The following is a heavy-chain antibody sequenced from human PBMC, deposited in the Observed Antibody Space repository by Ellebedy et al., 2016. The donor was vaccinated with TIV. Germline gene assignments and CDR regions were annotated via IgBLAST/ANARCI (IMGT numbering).Heavy chain of an antibody. Sequence: GESLKISXAASGFTFKNYIMNWVRQAPGKGLEWVAVIWYDGSNKYYADSVKGRFTISRDNSKNTVDLQMNSLRPGDTAVYFCARERRTSFDYWGQGTLVTVSS. CDR1: GFTFKNYI. J-gene: IGHJ4*02. V-gene: IGHV3-33*08. CDR3: ARERRTSFDY. CDR2: IWYDGSNK.